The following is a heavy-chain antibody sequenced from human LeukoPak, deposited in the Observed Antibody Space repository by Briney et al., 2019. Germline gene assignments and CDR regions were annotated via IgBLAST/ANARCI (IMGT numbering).Heavy chain of an antibody. D-gene: IGHD3-16*01. V-gene: IGHV1-69*01. CDR3: ARGGGSHLFEY. J-gene: IGHJ4*02. Sequence: ASVKVSCKASGGTFSSYAISWVRQAPGQGLEWMGGIIPIFGTANYAQKFQGRVTITADESTNTAYMELSSLRSEDTAVYYCARGGGSHLFEYWGQGTLVTVSS. CDR2: IIPIFGTA. CDR1: GGTFSSYA.